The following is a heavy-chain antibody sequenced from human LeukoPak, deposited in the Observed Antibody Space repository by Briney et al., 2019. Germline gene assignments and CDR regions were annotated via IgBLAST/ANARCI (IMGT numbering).Heavy chain of an antibody. V-gene: IGHV3-30*02. CDR3: ARAVGIAAAPYDY. J-gene: IGHJ4*02. D-gene: IGHD6-13*01. CDR2: IRSDGSNK. Sequence: PGGSLRLSCAGSGFSFSSYGMHWVRQAPGKGLEWMAFIRSDGSNKYYADSVKGRFTISRDNSKNTLYLQMGSLRAEDMAVYYCARAVGIAAAPYDYWGQGTLVTVSS. CDR1: GFSFSSYG.